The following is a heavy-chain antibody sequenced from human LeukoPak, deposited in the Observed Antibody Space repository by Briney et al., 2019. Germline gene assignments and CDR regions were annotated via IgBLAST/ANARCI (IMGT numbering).Heavy chain of an antibody. D-gene: IGHD6-13*01. CDR2: IYYSGST. V-gene: IGHV4-61*08. Sequence: SETLSLTCTVSGGSISSGDYYWSWIRQPPGKGLEWIGYIYYSGSTNYNPSLKSRVTISVDTSKNQFSLKLSSVTAADTAVYYRAGLYSSSWSDWYFDLWGRGTLVTVSS. CDR1: GGSISSGDYY. J-gene: IGHJ2*01. CDR3: AGLYSSSWSDWYFDL.